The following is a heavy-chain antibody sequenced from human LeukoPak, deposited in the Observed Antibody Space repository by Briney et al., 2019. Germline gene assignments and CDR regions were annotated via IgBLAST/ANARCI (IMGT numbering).Heavy chain of an antibody. J-gene: IGHJ4*02. CDR1: GFTLTRDL. Sequence: GGSLRLSCAASGFTLTRDLMNWVRQAPGKGVEGISYISSGGTTTYDAESVKGRFTLSRDNTGNSLYLQIHSPRVDDTAVYYCAKGTVGAKYWGQGTLVTVSS. CDR3: AKGTVGAKY. V-gene: IGHV3-48*03. CDR2: ISSGGTTT. D-gene: IGHD1-26*01.